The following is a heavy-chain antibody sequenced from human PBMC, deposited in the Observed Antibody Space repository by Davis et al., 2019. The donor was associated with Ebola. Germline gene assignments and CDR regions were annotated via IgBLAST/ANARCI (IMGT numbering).Heavy chain of an antibody. J-gene: IGHJ4*02. CDR3: ARGAFSPGIDY. Sequence: GESLKISCAASGFTFSSYAIHWVRQAPGKGLDWVAVISYDGSTEYYADSVRGRFTISRDNSKNTLFLQMNSLRADDTAVYYCARGAFSPGIDYWGQGTLVTVSS. CDR2: ISYDGSTE. CDR1: GFTFSSYA. D-gene: IGHD3-3*02. V-gene: IGHV3-30-3*01.